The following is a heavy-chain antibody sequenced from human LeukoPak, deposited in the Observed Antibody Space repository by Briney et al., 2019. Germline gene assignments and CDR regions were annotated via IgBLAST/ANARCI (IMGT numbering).Heavy chain of an antibody. CDR1: GFTFSGSA. J-gene: IGHJ4*02. V-gene: IGHV3-23*01. D-gene: IGHD3-9*01. CDR3: SKWGDYDVLTGYYDSDF. Sequence: GGSLRLSCAASGFTFSGSAMHWVRQAPGKGLEWVSAILGSGRSAYYADSVKGRFTISRDNSKNSLFLQMNSLRVEDTALYYCSKWGDYDVLTGYYDSDFWGQGTLVTVSA. CDR2: ILGSGRSA.